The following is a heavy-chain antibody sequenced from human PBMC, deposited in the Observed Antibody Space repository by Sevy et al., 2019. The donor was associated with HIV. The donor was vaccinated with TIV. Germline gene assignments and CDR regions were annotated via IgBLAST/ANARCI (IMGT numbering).Heavy chain of an antibody. CDR3: ARGATVTIWPNYYYYYYGMDV. Sequence: ASVKVSCKASGYTFTSYGISWVRQAPGQGLEWMGWISAYNGNTNYAQKLQGRVTMTTDTSTSTAHMELRSLRSDDTAVYYCARGATVTIWPNYYYYYYGMDVWGQGTTVTVSS. CDR2: ISAYNGNT. CDR1: GYTFTSYG. V-gene: IGHV1-18*04. J-gene: IGHJ6*02. D-gene: IGHD4-4*01.